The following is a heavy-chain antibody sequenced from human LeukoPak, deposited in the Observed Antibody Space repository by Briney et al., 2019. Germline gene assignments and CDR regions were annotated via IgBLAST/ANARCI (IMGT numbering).Heavy chain of an antibody. V-gene: IGHV4-34*01. CDR2: INHSGST. CDR3: ARGTPEGYYGSGSYYHRTYYFDY. D-gene: IGHD3-10*01. J-gene: IGHJ4*02. Sequence: PSETLSLTCAVYGGSFSGYYWSWIRQPPGKGLEWIGEINHSGSTNYNPSLKSRVTIPVDTSKNQFSLKLSPVTAADTAVYYCARGTPEGYYGSGSYYHRTYYFDYWGQGTLVTVSS. CDR1: GGSFSGYY.